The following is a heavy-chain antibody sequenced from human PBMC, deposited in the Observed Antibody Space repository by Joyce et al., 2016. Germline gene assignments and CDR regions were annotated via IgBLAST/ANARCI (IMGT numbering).Heavy chain of an antibody. CDR3: ARGGISYYYAMDV. J-gene: IGHJ6*02. V-gene: IGHV3-21*01. D-gene: IGHD3-16*01. CDR2: ISGTRYYI. CDR1: GSTFSSSS. Sequence: QLVESGGGVVKPGGSLRLSCEASGSTFSSSSMSWFRQGPWKGLEWVAAISGTRYYIVHAETVRVRFTVSRDNAKKTLYLQMNSLRAEDSAVFYCARGGISYYYAMDVWGQGTTVTVSS.